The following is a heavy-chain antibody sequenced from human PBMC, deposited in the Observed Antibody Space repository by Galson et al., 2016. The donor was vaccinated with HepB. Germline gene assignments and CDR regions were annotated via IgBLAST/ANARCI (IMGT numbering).Heavy chain of an antibody. CDR2: INPDSGGT. V-gene: IGHV1-2*06. D-gene: IGHD6-19*01. J-gene: IGHJ5*02. CDR3: ARARRIAVADTVGWFDP. Sequence: SVKVSCKASGYTFTGYFIHWVRQAPGQGLEWMGRINPDSGGTSFAQKFQGRVTMTRDTSITTAYMELDSLTSDDTAIYYCARARRIAVADTVGWFDPWGQGTLVTVSS. CDR1: GYTFTGYF.